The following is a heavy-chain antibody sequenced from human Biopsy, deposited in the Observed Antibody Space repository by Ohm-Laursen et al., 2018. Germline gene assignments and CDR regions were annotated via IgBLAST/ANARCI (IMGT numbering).Heavy chain of an antibody. CDR1: GFNFNDYA. CDR3: AKDTFADLRGPSGWYGVDY. Sequence: SLRLSCTASGFNFNDYAMHWVRQAPGKGLEWVSGISWNSNNIVYADSVKGRFTISRDNARNSLYLQIKSLRTEDTALYYCAKDTFADLRGPSGWYGVDYWGQGTMVTVSS. J-gene: IGHJ4*02. D-gene: IGHD6-19*01. V-gene: IGHV3-9*01. CDR2: ISWNSNNI.